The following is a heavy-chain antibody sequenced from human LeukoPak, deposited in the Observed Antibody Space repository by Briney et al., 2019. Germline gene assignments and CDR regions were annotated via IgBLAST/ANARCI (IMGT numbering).Heavy chain of an antibody. CDR3: ARDVGGGSSYYYYGMDV. J-gene: IGHJ6*04. Sequence: SVKVSCKASGGTFSSCAISWVRQAPGQGLEWMGGIIPIFGTANYAQKFQGRVTITADESTSTAYMELSSLRSEDTAAYYCARDVGGGSSYYYYGMDVWGKGTTVTVSS. CDR1: GGTFSSCA. D-gene: IGHD2-15*01. CDR2: IIPIFGTA. V-gene: IGHV1-69*13.